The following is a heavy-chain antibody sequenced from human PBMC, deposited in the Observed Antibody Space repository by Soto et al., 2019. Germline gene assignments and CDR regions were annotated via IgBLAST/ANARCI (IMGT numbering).Heavy chain of an antibody. D-gene: IGHD3-22*01. CDR1: GFTFSSYA. V-gene: IGHV3-23*01. J-gene: IGHJ3*02. Sequence: PGGSLRLSCAASGFTFSSYAMSWVRQAPGKGLEWVSAISGSGGSTYYADSVKGRFTISRDNSKNTLYLQMNSLRAEDTAVYYCAKENYYDSSGYYLGAFDIWGQGTMVTVSS. CDR2: ISGSGGST. CDR3: AKENYYDSSGYYLGAFDI.